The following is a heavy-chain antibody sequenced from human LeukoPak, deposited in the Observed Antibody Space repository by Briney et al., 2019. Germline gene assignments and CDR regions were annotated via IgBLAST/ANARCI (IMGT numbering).Heavy chain of an antibody. CDR3: ARGIAVAGTPVVYYYYYMDV. J-gene: IGHJ6*03. D-gene: IGHD6-19*01. CDR2: IYTSGST. Sequence: PSETLSLTCTVSGGSISSYYWSWIRQPAGKGLEWIGRIYTSGSTNYNPSLKSRVTMSVDTSKNQFSLKLSSVTAADTAVYYCARGIAVAGTPVVYYYYYMDVWGKGTTVTVSS. CDR1: GGSISSYY. V-gene: IGHV4-4*07.